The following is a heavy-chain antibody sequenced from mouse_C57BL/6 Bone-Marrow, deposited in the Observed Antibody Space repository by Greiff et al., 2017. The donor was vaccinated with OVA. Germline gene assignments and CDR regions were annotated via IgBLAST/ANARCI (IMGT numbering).Heavy chain of an antibody. Sequence: VMLVESGPGLVAPSQSLSITCTVSGFSLTSYGVDWVRQSPGKGLEWLGVIWGVGSTNYNSALKSRLSISKDNSKSQVFLKMNSLQTDDTAMYYCASRDYRFAYWGQGTLVTVSA. V-gene: IGHV2-6*01. J-gene: IGHJ3*01. CDR3: ASRDYRFAY. CDR2: IWGVGST. CDR1: GFSLTSYG. D-gene: IGHD2-4*01.